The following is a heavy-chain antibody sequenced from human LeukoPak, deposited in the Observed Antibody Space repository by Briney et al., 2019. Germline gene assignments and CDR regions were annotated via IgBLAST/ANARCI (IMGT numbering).Heavy chain of an antibody. J-gene: IGHJ4*02. V-gene: IGHV4-59*01. CDR3: ARRIHGFDY. CDR1: GGSISNYY. Sequence: SETLSLTCTVSGGSISNYYWTWIRQPPGKGLEWIGYIYYSGNTNQNPSLKSRVTISVDTSINQFSLKLSSVTAADTAVYYCARRIHGFDYWGQGTLVTVSS. D-gene: IGHD5-18*01. CDR2: IYYSGNT.